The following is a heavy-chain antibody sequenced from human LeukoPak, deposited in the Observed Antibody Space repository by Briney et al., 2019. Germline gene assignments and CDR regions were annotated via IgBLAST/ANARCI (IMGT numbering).Heavy chain of an antibody. CDR1: GFTFDDYT. D-gene: IGHD3-22*01. CDR3: AKELRPYDRSGYYQYWYFDL. V-gene: IGHV3-43*01. J-gene: IGHJ2*01. Sequence: QPGGSLRLSCAASGFTFDDYTMQWVRQVPGKGLEWVSLIGWDGISTYYADSVKGRFTISRDNSKNSLYLQMNSLRTEDTALYYCAKELRPYDRSGYYQYWYFDLWGRGTLVTVSS. CDR2: IGWDGIST.